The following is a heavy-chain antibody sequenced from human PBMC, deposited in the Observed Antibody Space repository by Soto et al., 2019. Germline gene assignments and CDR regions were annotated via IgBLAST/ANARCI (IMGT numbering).Heavy chain of an antibody. D-gene: IGHD3-10*01. CDR3: AGIPGGPPLRYFDY. J-gene: IGHJ4*02. V-gene: IGHV3-21*01. Sequence: GGSLRLSCAASGFTFSSHSMNWVRQAPGKGLEWVSSISSSGTYIYYADSLNGRFAISRDNAKNSLYLQMNSLRAEDTAVYYCAGIPGGPPLRYFDYWGQGTLVTVSS. CDR1: GFTFSSHS. CDR2: ISSSGTYI.